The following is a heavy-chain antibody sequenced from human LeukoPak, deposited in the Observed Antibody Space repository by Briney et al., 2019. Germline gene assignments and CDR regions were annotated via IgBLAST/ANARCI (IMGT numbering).Heavy chain of an antibody. V-gene: IGHV4-34*01. Sequence: SETLSLTCAVYGGSFSGYYWSWIRQPPGKGLEWIGEINHSGSTNYNPSLKSRVTISVDTSKNQFSLKLSSVTAADTAVYYCARGTTGTNSYFDYWGQGTLVTVSS. J-gene: IGHJ4*02. D-gene: IGHD1-1*01. CDR2: INHSGST. CDR1: GGSFSGYY. CDR3: ARGTTGTNSYFDY.